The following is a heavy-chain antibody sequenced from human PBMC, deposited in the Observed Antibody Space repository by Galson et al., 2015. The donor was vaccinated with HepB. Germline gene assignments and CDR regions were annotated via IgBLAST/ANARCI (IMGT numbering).Heavy chain of an antibody. J-gene: IGHJ4*02. CDR2: ISAYNGNT. V-gene: IGHV1-18*01. CDR3: ARDSRIYWYSSGWTDVDY. CDR1: GYTFTSYG. D-gene: IGHD6-19*01. Sequence: SVKVSCKASGYTFTSYGISWVRQAPGQGLEWMGWISAYNGNTNYAQKLQGRVTMTTDTSTSTAYMELRSLRSDDTAVYYCARDSRIYWYSSGWTDVDYWGQGTLVTVSS.